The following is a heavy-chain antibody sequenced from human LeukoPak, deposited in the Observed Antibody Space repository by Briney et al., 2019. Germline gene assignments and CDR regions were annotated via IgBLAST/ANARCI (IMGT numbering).Heavy chain of an antibody. CDR1: GGSINNYY. J-gene: IGHJ4*02. Sequence: PSETLSLTCTVSGGSINNYYWTWIRQPPGKGLEWIAYISDNGIPHYSPSLQSRVTISVEASSNQFFLKVVSVTAADAAVYYCARLNRYAGGDRHFDYWGQGTVVTVSS. CDR2: ISDNGIP. V-gene: IGHV4-59*12. D-gene: IGHD1-14*01. CDR3: ARLNRYAGGDRHFDY.